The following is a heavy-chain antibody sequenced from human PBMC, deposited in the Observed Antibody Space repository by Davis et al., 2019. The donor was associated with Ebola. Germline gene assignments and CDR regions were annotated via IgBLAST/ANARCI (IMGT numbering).Heavy chain of an antibody. D-gene: IGHD1-26*01. Sequence: PGGSLRLSCAASGFTFSGYWMTWVRQAPGKGLEWVANIKQDGSEKQYVDSVKGRFTISRDNAENSLYLQMNSLRAEDTAVYYCARDLSGAEFDPWGQGTLVTVSS. CDR1: GFTFSGYW. J-gene: IGHJ5*02. CDR2: IKQDGSEK. CDR3: ARDLSGAEFDP. V-gene: IGHV3-7*01.